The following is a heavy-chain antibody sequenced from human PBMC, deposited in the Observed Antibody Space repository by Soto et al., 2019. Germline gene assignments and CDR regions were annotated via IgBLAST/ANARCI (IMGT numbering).Heavy chain of an antibody. CDR2: IIPILGIA. CDR1: GGTFSSYT. J-gene: IGHJ6*03. Sequence: SVKVSCKASGGTFSSYTISWVRQAPGQGLEWMGRIIPILGIANYAQKFQGRVTITADKSTSTAYMELSSLRSEDTAVYYCARVQWEQLGSYYYYYYMDVSGKGTTVTVSS. D-gene: IGHD1-26*01. V-gene: IGHV1-69*02. CDR3: ARVQWEQLGSYYYYYYMDV.